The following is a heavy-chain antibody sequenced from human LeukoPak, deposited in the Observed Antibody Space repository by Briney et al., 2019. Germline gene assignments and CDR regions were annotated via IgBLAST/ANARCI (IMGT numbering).Heavy chain of an antibody. CDR2: ISYDGSNK. CDR3: ARDLTVAGNY. CDR1: GFPFSSYA. Sequence: PGRSLRLSCAASGFPFSSYAMHWVRQAPGKGLEWVAVISYDGSNKHYADSVKGRFTISRDNSKNTLYLQMNSLRAEDTAVYYCARDLTVAGNYWGQGTLVTVSS. V-gene: IGHV3-30-3*01. D-gene: IGHD6-19*01. J-gene: IGHJ4*02.